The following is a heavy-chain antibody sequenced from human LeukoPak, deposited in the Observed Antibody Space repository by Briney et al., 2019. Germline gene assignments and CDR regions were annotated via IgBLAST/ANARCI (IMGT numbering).Heavy chain of an antibody. CDR3: ARGYSSRLYNWLDP. V-gene: IGHV3-74*01. CDR2: ISYDGGDP. D-gene: IGHD6-13*01. Sequence: GGSLRLSCAASGFTFSSYAMSWARQAPGKGLVWVSRISYDGGDPSYADSVKGRFTISRDNAKNTLYLQMNSLTAEDTAVYYCARGYSSRLYNWLDPWGQGTLVTVSS. CDR1: GFTFSSYA. J-gene: IGHJ5*02.